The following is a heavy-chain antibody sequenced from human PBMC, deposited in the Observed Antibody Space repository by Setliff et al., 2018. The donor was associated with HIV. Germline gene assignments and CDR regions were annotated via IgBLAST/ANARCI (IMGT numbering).Heavy chain of an antibody. D-gene: IGHD3-10*01. Sequence: SETLSLTCAVSGYSISSGYYWGWIRQHQGKGLEWIGSIYHSGRTYYNPSLKSRVTISVDTSKNQFALKLGSVTAADTAVYYCARDLADGSGSHNWFDPWGQGTLVT. CDR2: IYHSGRT. J-gene: IGHJ5*02. CDR3: ARDLADGSGSHNWFDP. CDR1: GYSISSGYY. V-gene: IGHV4-38-2*02.